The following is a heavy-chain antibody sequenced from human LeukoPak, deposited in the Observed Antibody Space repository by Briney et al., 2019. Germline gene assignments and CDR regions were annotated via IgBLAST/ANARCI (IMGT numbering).Heavy chain of an antibody. CDR3: ARHGTISSESYFDY. CDR1: GGSISSSSYY. Sequence: PSETLSLTCTVSGGSISSSSYYWGWIRQPPGKGLEWIGNIYYSGNTYSNPSLKSRVTISVDTSKNQFSLTLSSVTAADTAVYYCARHGTISSESYFDYWGQGALVTVSS. J-gene: IGHJ4*02. CDR2: IYYSGNT. D-gene: IGHD1-14*01. V-gene: IGHV4-39*01.